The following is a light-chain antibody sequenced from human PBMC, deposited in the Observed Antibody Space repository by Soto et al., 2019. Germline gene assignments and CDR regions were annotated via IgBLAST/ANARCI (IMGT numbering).Light chain of an antibody. CDR1: QSVSTTF. Sequence: VMTHFPSTLSVSPGQSHNLSCEPSQSVSTTFAWYQQKPGQSPRLLIYGTSTMATGVPDRFSGSGSGTDFTLTISRLEPEDFAVYYCQQYGSSPFTFGPGTKVDIK. CDR2: GTS. V-gene: IGKV3-20*01. CDR3: QQYGSSPFT. J-gene: IGKJ3*01.